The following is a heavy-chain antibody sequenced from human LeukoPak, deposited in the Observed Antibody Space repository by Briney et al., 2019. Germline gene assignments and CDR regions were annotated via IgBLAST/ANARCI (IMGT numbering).Heavy chain of an antibody. CDR3: AVREVVTPRSGYFDY. CDR2: IIPILGIA. D-gene: IGHD4-23*01. CDR1: GGTFSSYA. J-gene: IGHJ4*02. Sequence: SVKVSCKASGGTFSSYAISWVRQAPGQGLEWMGRIIPILGIANYAQKFQGRVTITADKSTSTAYMELSSLRSEDTAVYYCAVREVVTPRSGYFDYWGQGTLVTVSS. V-gene: IGHV1-69*04.